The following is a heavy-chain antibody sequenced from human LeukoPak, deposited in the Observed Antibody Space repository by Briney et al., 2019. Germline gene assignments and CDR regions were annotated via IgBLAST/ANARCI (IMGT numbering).Heavy chain of an antibody. D-gene: IGHD6-13*01. V-gene: IGHV1-2*02. CDR1: GYTFTGYY. Sequence: GASVKVSCKASGYTFTGYYMHWVRQAPGQGLEWMGWINPNSGGTNYAQKFQGRVTMTRDTSNSTAYMELSRLRSDDTAVYYCASDSTTAGIAAAGPGKYYYYIDVWGEGTTVTVSS. CDR3: ASDSTTAGIAAAGPGKYYYYIDV. J-gene: IGHJ6*03. CDR2: INPNSGGT.